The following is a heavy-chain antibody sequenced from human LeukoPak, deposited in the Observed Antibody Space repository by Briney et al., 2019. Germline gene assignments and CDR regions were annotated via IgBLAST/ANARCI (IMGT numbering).Heavy chain of an antibody. Sequence: WIRQPAGKGLEWVSGISWNSGSIGYADSVKGRFTISRDNAKNSLYLQMNSLRAEDTALYYCAKAAGSSAFDYWGQGTLVTVSS. D-gene: IGHD6-25*01. V-gene: IGHV3-9*01. J-gene: IGHJ4*02. CDR3: AKAAGSSAFDY. CDR2: ISWNSGSI.